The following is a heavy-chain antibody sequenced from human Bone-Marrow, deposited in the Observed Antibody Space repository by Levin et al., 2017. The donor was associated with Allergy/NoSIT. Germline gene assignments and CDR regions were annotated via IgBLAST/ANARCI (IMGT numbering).Heavy chain of an antibody. J-gene: IGHJ4*02. CDR1: GFTFSSFW. Sequence: RAGGSLRLSCAASGFTFSSFWMSWVRQAPGKGLEWVANIKQDGSEQYYLDSVRGRFTISRDNAENSLYLQMNSLRVEDTAVYYCAKTSRSSMDPDYWGQGTLVTVSS. D-gene: IGHD6-6*01. CDR2: IKQDGSEQ. CDR3: AKTSRSSMDPDY. V-gene: IGHV3-7*01.